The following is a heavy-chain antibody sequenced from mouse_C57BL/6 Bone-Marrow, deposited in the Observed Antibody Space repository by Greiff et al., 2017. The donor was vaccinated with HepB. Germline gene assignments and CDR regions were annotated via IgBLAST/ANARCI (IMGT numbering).Heavy chain of an antibody. CDR1: GFTFSSYG. J-gene: IGHJ2*01. V-gene: IGHV5-6*01. Sequence: VQLKESGGDLVKPGGSLKLSCAASGFTFSSYGMSWVRQTPDKRLEWVATISSGGSYTYYPDSVKGRFTISRDNAKNTLYLQMSSLKSEDTAMYYCARQLYFDYWGQGTTLTVSS. CDR2: ISSGGSYT. CDR3: ARQLYFDY.